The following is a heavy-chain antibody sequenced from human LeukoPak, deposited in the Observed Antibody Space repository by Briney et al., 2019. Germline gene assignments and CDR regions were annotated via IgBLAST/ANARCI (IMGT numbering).Heavy chain of an antibody. J-gene: IGHJ4*02. Sequence: GGSLRLSCAASGFTFSNYAMSWVRQAPGKGLEWVSGISGSDGTTYYADSVKGRFTISRDNSKNTLYLQMHGLRAEDTAVYYCAKDSAKKYDDYWGQGTLVTVSS. D-gene: IGHD2/OR15-2a*01. CDR3: AKDSAKKYDDY. CDR2: ISGSDGTT. V-gene: IGHV3-23*01. CDR1: GFTFSNYA.